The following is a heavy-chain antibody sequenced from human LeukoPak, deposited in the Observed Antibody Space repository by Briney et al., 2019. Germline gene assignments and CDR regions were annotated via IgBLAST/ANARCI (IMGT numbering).Heavy chain of an antibody. D-gene: IGHD3-3*01. CDR1: GFTFSSYW. Sequence: GGSLRLSCAASGFTFSSYWMSWVRQAPGKGLEWVANIKQDGSEKYYVDSVKGRFTISRDNAKNSLCLQMNSLRAEDTAVYYCARDYDFWSGYYLIEGFFDYWGQGTLVTVSS. V-gene: IGHV3-7*01. CDR3: ARDYDFWSGYYLIEGFFDY. CDR2: IKQDGSEK. J-gene: IGHJ4*02.